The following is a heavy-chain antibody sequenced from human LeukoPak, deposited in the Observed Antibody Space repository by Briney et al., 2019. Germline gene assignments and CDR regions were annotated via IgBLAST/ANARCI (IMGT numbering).Heavy chain of an antibody. D-gene: IGHD5-12*01. CDR3: ARQGGYDPNYYYYYGMDV. CDR1: GYSFTSYW. CDR2: IYPGDSDT. J-gene: IGHJ6*02. V-gene: IGHV5-51*01. Sequence: GEPLKISCKGSGYSFTSYWIGWVRQMPGKGLEGMVIIYPGDSDTRYSPSFQGQVTISADKSISTAYLQWSSLKASDTAMYYCARQGGYDPNYYYYYGMDVWGQGTTVTVSS.